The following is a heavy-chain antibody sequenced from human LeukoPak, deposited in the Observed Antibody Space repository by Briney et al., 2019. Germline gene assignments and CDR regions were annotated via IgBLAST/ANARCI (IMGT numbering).Heavy chain of an antibody. D-gene: IGHD3-9*01. Sequence: GASVKVSCTASGGTFSSYAISWVRQAPGQGLEWMGGIIPIFGTANYAQKFQGRATITADESTSTAYMELSSLRSEDTAVYYCARYYDILTGYRNWFDPWGQGTLVTVSS. J-gene: IGHJ5*02. CDR2: IIPIFGTA. CDR3: ARYYDILTGYRNWFDP. CDR1: GGTFSSYA. V-gene: IGHV1-69*13.